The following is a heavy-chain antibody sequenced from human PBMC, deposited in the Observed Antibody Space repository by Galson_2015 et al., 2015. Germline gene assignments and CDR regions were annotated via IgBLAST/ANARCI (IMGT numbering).Heavy chain of an antibody. D-gene: IGHD1-26*01. V-gene: IGHV3-21*01. CDR1: GFTFSSYS. CDR3: ARDGDSGSYYVGSDY. J-gene: IGHJ4*02. Sequence: SLRLSCAASGFTFSSYSMNWVRQAPGKGLEWVSSISSSSSYIYYADSVKGRFTISRDNAKNSLYLQMNSLRAEDTAVYYCARDGDSGSYYVGSDYWGQGTLVTVSS. CDR2: ISSSSSYI.